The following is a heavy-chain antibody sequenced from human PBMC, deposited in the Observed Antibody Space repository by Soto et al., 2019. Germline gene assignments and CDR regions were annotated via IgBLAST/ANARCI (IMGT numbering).Heavy chain of an antibody. Sequence: PGGSLRLSCAASGFTFSSYGMHWVRQAPGKGLEWVATISYDGTNKNYADSVKGRFTISRDNSKNTLCLQMDSLKLEDTAVYYCAKDPRGYSYGYDVDYWGQGTLVTVSS. V-gene: IGHV3-30*18. CDR1: GFTFSSYG. CDR3: AKDPRGYSYGYDVDY. CDR2: ISYDGTNK. J-gene: IGHJ4*02. D-gene: IGHD5-18*01.